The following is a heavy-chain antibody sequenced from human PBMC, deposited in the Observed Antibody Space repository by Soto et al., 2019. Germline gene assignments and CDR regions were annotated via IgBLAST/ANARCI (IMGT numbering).Heavy chain of an antibody. CDR1: GFTFSNAW. Sequence: EVQLVESGGGLVKPGGSLRLSCAASGFTFSNAWMSWVRQAPGKGLEWVGRIKSKTDGGTTDYAAPVKGRFTISRDDSKTTLYLQINSLKTEDTAVYYCTTGVRPYGMDVWGPGTTVTVSS. CDR3: TTGVRPYGMDV. V-gene: IGHV3-15*01. CDR2: IKSKTDGGTT. J-gene: IGHJ6*02.